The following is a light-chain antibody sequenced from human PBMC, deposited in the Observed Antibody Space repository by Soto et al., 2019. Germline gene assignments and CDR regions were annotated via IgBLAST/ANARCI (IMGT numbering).Light chain of an antibody. V-gene: IGKV1-5*03. Sequence: DIQMTQSPSTLSASVGDRVTITCRASQSISSWLAWYQQKPGKAPKLLIYKASSLESGVPSRFSGSGSGTEFTLTISSLQPDDFATYYCQQYNSYSLFPFGPGTKVDIK. CDR3: QQYNSYSLFP. CDR1: QSISSW. CDR2: KAS. J-gene: IGKJ3*01.